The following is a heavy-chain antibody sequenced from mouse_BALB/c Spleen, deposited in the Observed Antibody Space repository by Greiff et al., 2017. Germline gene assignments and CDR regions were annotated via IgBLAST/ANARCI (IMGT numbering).Heavy chain of an antibody. Sequence: EVKLMESGGGLVQPGGSRKLSCAASGFTFSSFGMHWVRQAPEKGLEWVAYISSGSSTIYYADTVKGRFTISRDNPKNTLFLQMTSLRSEDTAMYYCARGGITTDFDYWGQGTTLTVSS. D-gene: IGHD2-4*01. CDR2: ISSGSSTI. V-gene: IGHV5-17*02. CDR3: ARGGITTDFDY. CDR1: GFTFSSFG. J-gene: IGHJ2*01.